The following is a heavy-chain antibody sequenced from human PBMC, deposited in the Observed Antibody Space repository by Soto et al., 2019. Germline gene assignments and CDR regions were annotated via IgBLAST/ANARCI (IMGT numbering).Heavy chain of an antibody. J-gene: IGHJ4*02. V-gene: IGHV3-7*01. CDR2: IKQDGSEK. D-gene: IGHD2-15*01. CDR3: ARDRGPYCSGGSCYGLPDY. CDR1: GFTFSSYW. Sequence: EVQLVESGGGLVQPGGSLRLSCAASGFTFSSYWMSWVRQAPGKGLEWVANIKQDGSEKYYVDSVKGRFTISRDNAKNSLYLQMNSLRAEDTAVYYCARDRGPYCSGGSCYGLPDYWGQGTLVTVSS.